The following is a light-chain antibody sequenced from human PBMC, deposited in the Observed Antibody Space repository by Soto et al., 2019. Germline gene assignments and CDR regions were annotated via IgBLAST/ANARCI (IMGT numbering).Light chain of an antibody. J-gene: IGKJ3*01. CDR3: QQYYSYPFT. Sequence: DLQMTQFPSTLSASVGDRVTITCRASQSISTWLAWYQQKPGKAPKVLIYDASSLESGVPSRFSGSGSGTEFTLTISSLQPDDFATYYCQQYYSYPFTFGPGTKVDIK. CDR1: QSISTW. V-gene: IGKV1-5*01. CDR2: DAS.